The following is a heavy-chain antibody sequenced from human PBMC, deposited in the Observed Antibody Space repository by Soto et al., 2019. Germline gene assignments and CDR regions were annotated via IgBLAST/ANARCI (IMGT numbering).Heavy chain of an antibody. CDR3: TTGVRPYYDFWSGYQSYYYYYGMDV. Sequence: GWSLRLSCAASGFTFSNAWMNWVRQAPGKGLEWVGRIKSKTDGGTTDYAAPVKGRFTISRDDSKNTLYLQMNSLKTEDTAVYYCTTGVRPYYDFWSGYQSYYYYYGMDVWGQGTTVTVSS. D-gene: IGHD3-3*01. CDR2: IKSKTDGGTT. J-gene: IGHJ6*02. CDR1: GFTFSNAW. V-gene: IGHV3-15*07.